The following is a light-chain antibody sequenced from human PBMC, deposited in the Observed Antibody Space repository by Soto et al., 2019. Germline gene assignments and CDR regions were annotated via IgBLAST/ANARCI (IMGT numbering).Light chain of an antibody. CDR1: QSVFYSSNNKNY. Sequence: DIVMTQSTESLAVSLGERATINCKSSQSVFYSSNNKNYLTWYQQKPGQPPKLLIYWASTRESGVPDRLSGSGSETDFTLTISSLQAEDVAVYYCQQYYSLPLTFGGGTKVEIK. CDR2: WAS. J-gene: IGKJ4*01. CDR3: QQYYSLPLT. V-gene: IGKV4-1*01.